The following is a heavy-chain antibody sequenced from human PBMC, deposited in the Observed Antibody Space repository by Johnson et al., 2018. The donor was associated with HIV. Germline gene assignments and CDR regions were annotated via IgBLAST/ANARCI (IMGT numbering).Heavy chain of an antibody. CDR3: ARGMYYYDTSGYLIRPRAFDI. D-gene: IGHD3-22*01. CDR2: INWSGGGT. J-gene: IGHJ3*02. CDR1: GFKLYEYD. Sequence: VQLVESGGGVVRPGGSLRISCVASGFKLYEYDVSWVRQVPGKGLEWVSGINWSGGGTAYADSVKDRFTVSSDNAKNSLYLQMNSLRAEDTALYYCARGMYYYDTSGYLIRPRAFDIWGQGTVVTVSS. V-gene: IGHV3-20*04.